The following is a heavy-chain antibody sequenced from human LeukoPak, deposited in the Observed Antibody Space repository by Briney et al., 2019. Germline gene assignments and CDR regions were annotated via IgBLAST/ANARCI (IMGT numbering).Heavy chain of an antibody. J-gene: IGHJ4*02. Sequence: PGGSLRLSCAASGFSFSDFCMSWVRQAPGKGLEWVSAISGSGGSTYYADSVKGRFTISRDNSKNTLYLQMNSLRAEDTAVYYCANGFWSGLFDYWGQGTLVTVSS. CDR2: ISGSGGST. V-gene: IGHV3-23*01. D-gene: IGHD3-3*01. CDR3: ANGFWSGLFDY. CDR1: GFSFSDFC.